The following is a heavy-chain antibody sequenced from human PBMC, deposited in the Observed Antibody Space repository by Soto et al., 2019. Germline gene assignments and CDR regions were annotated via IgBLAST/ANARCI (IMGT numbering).Heavy chain of an antibody. CDR2: ISGSGGST. CDR1: GFTFSSYA. V-gene: IGHV3-23*01. CDR3: AKDGDILVVPAAPDAFDI. J-gene: IGHJ3*02. Sequence: EVQLLESGGGLAQPGGSLRLSCAASGFTFSSYAMSWVRQAPGKGLEWVSAISGSGGSTYYADSVKGRFTISRDNSKNTLYLQMNSLRAEDTAVYYCAKDGDILVVPAAPDAFDIWGQGTMVTVSS. D-gene: IGHD2-2*01.